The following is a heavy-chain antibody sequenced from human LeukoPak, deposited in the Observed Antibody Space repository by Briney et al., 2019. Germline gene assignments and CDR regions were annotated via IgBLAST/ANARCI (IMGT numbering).Heavy chain of an antibody. CDR2: ISAYNGNT. CDR3: ARDRREYIAAAGPPDFDY. J-gene: IGHJ4*02. Sequence: ASVKVSCKASGYTFTSYGISWVRQAPGQGLEWMGWISAYNGNTNYVQKLQGRVTMTTDISTSTAYMELRSLRSDDTAVYYCARDRREYIAAAGPPDFDYWGQGTLVTVSS. D-gene: IGHD6-13*01. CDR1: GYTFTSYG. V-gene: IGHV1-18*01.